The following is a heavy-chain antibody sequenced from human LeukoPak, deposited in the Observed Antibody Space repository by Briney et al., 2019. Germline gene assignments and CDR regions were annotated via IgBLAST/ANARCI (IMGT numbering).Heavy chain of an antibody. CDR1: GGSISSSSYY. Sequence: PSETLSLTCTVSGGSISSSSYYWGWIRQPPGKGLEWIGSIYYSGSTYYNPSLKSRVTISVDTSKNQSSLKLSSVTAADTAVYYCASGRPVDPWGQGTLVTVSS. D-gene: IGHD6-6*01. CDR2: IYYSGST. CDR3: ASGRPVDP. V-gene: IGHV4-39*01. J-gene: IGHJ5*02.